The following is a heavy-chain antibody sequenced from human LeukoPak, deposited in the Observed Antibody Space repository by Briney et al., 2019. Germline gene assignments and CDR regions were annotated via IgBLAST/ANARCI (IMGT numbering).Heavy chain of an antibody. CDR2: FHPEDGET. J-gene: IGHJ5*02. V-gene: IGHV1-24*01. Sequence: ASVKVSCKVSGYTLTELSMHWVRQAPGKGLEWIGGFHPEDGETIYAQKFQGRVTMTEDTSTDTAYMELSSLRSEDTAVYYCATSTLYKGGSSGGWFDPWGQGTLVTVSS. CDR3: ATSTLYKGGSSGGWFDP. CDR1: GYTLTELS. D-gene: IGHD1-26*01.